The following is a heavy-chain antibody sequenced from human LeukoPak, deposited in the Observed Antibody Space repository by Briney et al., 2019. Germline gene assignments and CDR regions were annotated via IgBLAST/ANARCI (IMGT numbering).Heavy chain of an antibody. D-gene: IGHD2-21*02. Sequence: SETLSLTCTVSGGSISSYYWSWIRQPPGKGLEWIGYIYYSGSTNYNPSLKSRVTISVDTSKNQFSLKLSSVTAAGTAVYYCARVTTHIVVVTASDAFDIWGQGTMVTVSS. V-gene: IGHV4-59*01. CDR2: IYYSGST. CDR1: GGSISSYY. J-gene: IGHJ3*02. CDR3: ARVTTHIVVVTASDAFDI.